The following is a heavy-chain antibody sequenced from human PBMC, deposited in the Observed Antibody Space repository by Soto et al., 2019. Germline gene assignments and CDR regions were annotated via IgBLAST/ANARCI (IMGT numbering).Heavy chain of an antibody. J-gene: IGHJ4*02. CDR3: ARHGRDDYIWGSYRYPYFDY. CDR1: GYSFTSYL. CDR2: IYPGDSDT. Sequence: PGESLKISCKGSGYSFTSYLIGWVRQMPGKGLEWMGIIYPGDSDTRYSPSFQGQVTISADKSISTAYLQWSSLKASDTAMYYCARHGRDDYIWGSYRYPYFDYWGQGTLVTVSS. V-gene: IGHV5-51*01. D-gene: IGHD3-16*02.